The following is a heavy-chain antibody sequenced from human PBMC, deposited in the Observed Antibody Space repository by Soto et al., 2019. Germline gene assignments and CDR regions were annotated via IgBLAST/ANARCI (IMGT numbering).Heavy chain of an antibody. J-gene: IGHJ3*02. V-gene: IGHV1-2*02. CDR1: GYTFTGYY. CDR2: INPNSGGT. CDR3: ARESSGSPDAFDI. Sequence: ASVKFSCKASGYTFTGYYMHWVRQAPGQGLEWMGWINPNSGGTNYAQKFQGRVTMTRDTSISTAYMELSRLRSDDTAVYYCARESSGSPDAFDIWGQGTMVTVSS. D-gene: IGHD1-26*01.